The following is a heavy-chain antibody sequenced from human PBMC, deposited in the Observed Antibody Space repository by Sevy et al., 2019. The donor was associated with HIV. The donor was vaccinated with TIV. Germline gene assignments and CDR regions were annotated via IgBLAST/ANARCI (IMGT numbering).Heavy chain of an antibody. CDR1: GFNFSPYD. CDR3: ATEVLYSGYYRYFDY. J-gene: IGHJ4*02. D-gene: IGHD5-12*01. CDR2: IRHGGSDK. V-gene: IGHV3-30*02. Sequence: GGSLRLSCAGSGFNFSPYDIHWVRQALGKGLEWVAFIRHGGSDKHYADSVKGRFTISRDDSTSTLYLQMNSLRTEDTAVYYCATEVLYSGYYRYFDYWGQGTLVTVSS.